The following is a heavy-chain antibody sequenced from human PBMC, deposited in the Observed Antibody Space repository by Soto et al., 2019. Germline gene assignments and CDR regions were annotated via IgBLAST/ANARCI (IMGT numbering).Heavy chain of an antibody. CDR2: ISYDGSNK. V-gene: IGHV3-30*18. D-gene: IGHD4-4*01. CDR3: AKGRTVTTYYYYGMDV. J-gene: IGHJ6*02. Sequence: PGGSLRLSCAASGFTFSSYGMHWVRQAPGKGLEWVAVISYDGSNKYYADSVKGRFTISRDNSKNTLYLQMNSLRAEDTAVYYCAKGRTVTTYYYYGMDVWAQGTTVTVSS. CDR1: GFTFSSYG.